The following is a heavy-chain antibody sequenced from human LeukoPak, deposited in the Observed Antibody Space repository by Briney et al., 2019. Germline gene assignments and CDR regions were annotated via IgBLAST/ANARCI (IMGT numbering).Heavy chain of an antibody. CDR2: IYYSGST. J-gene: IGHJ5*02. CDR3: ARYGFKVRRSCSSTSCYQFDP. D-gene: IGHD2-2*01. CDR1: GGSISSSSYY. Sequence: PSETLSLTCTVSGGSISSSSYYWGWIRQPPGKGLEWIGSIYYSGSTYYNPSLKSRATISVDTSKNQFSLKLSSVTAADTAVYYCARYGFKVRRSCSSTSCYQFDPWGQGTLVTVSS. V-gene: IGHV4-39*01.